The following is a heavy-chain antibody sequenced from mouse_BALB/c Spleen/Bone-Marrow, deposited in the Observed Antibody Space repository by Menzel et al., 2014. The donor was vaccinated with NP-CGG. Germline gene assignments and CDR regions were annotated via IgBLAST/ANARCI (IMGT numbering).Heavy chain of an antibody. Sequence: EVRGVESGGGLVQPGGSLNLSCAASGFDFSRYWMSWARQAPGKGQEWIGEINPGGSTINYTPSLKDKFIISRDNAKNTLYLQMSKVRSEDTALYYCARLAVWGAMDYWGQGTSVTVSS. V-gene: IGHV4-2*02. CDR1: GFDFSRYW. CDR2: INPGGSTI. J-gene: IGHJ4*01. CDR3: ARLAVWGAMDY. D-gene: IGHD2-10*02.